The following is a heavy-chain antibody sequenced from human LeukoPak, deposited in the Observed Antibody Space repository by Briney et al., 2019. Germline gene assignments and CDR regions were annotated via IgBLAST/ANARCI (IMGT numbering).Heavy chain of an antibody. J-gene: IGHJ6*03. CDR1: GFTFSSYG. CDR3: WRIGYRYGPLGYFIDV. D-gene: IGHD5-18*01. Sequence: GGSLRLSCAASGFTFSSYGMSWVRQAPGKGLEWISYISSSSSTIYYADPVKGRFTISRDNARNSLYLQMNSLRAEDKAVYFWWRIGYRYGPLGYFIDVWGKGTTVTISS. CDR2: ISSSSSTI. V-gene: IGHV3-48*01.